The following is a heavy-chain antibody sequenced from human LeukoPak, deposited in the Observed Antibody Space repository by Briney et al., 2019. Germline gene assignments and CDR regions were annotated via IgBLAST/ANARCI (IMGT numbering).Heavy chain of an antibody. Sequence: GGSLRLSCAASGFTFSTYDMHWVRQAPGKGLEWVAVISFDGSNKYYADSVKGRFTISRDNSKNTLYLEMNSLRAEDTAVYYCASARALYGYSGYDEPYFDYWGQGTLVTVPS. J-gene: IGHJ4*02. D-gene: IGHD5-12*01. CDR1: GFTFSTYD. CDR2: ISFDGSNK. V-gene: IGHV3-30*03. CDR3: ASARALYGYSGYDEPYFDY.